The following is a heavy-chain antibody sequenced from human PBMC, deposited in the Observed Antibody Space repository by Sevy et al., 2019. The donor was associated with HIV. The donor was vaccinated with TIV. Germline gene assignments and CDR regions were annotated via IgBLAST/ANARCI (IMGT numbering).Heavy chain of an antibody. Sequence: GESLKISCAASGFTFSSYGMHWVRQAPGKGLEWVAVIWYDGSNKYYADPVKGRFTISRDNSKNTLYLQMNSLRAEDTAVYYCARVIQYTIFGVVIPNDAFDIWGQGTMVTVSS. J-gene: IGHJ3*02. CDR3: ARVIQYTIFGVVIPNDAFDI. D-gene: IGHD3-3*01. CDR1: GFTFSSYG. V-gene: IGHV3-33*01. CDR2: IWYDGSNK.